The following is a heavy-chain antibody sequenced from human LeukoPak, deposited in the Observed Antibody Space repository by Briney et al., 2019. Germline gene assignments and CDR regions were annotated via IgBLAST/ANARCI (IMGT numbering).Heavy chain of an antibody. CDR3: ARERPYGSGTRGGVYYYMDV. CDR1: GYTFTSYY. D-gene: IGHD3-10*01. V-gene: IGHV1-46*01. J-gene: IGHJ6*03. CDR2: INPSGGST. Sequence: GASVKVSCKASGYTFTSYYMHWVRQAPGQGLEWMGIINPSGGSTSYAQKFQGRVTMTRDTSTSTVYMELSSLRSEGTAVYYCARERPYGSGTRGGVYYYMDVWGKGTTVTVSS.